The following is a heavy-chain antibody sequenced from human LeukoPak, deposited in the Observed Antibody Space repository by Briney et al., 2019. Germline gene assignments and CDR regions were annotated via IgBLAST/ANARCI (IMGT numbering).Heavy chain of an antibody. D-gene: IGHD1-7*01. Sequence: GRSLRLSCAASGYTFSRYPIHWVRQAPGKGLEWVALISSDGSTEYYADSVKGRFTISRDNSKDTSYLHMASLRTGDTSLYYCTRETKDSFDHWGQGTLVTVSA. CDR2: ISSDGSTE. CDR1: GYTFSRYP. J-gene: IGHJ4*02. V-gene: IGHV3-30*01. CDR3: TRETKDSFDH.